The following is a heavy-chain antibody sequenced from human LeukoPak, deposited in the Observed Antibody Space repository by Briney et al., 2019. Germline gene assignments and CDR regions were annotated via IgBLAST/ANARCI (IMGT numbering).Heavy chain of an antibody. J-gene: IGHJ6*03. Sequence: PSETLSLTCTVSGGSIGTYYWSWIRQSPGKGLEWIGYIYHSGSTKYNPSLKSRVTISVDTSKNQFSLKLSSVTAADTAVYYCARVSAGYHYMDVWGKGTTVTVTS. CDR2: IYHSGST. D-gene: IGHD6-25*01. CDR1: GGSIGTYY. V-gene: IGHV4-59*01. CDR3: ARVSAGYHYMDV.